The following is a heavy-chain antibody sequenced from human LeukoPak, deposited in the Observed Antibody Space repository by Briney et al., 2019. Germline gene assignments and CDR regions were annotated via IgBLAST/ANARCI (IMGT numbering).Heavy chain of an antibody. Sequence: GGSLRLSCAASGFTFSDYHMSWIRQAPGKGLEWVSYISSSGSTIYYADSAKGRFTISRDNSKGTLYLQMDSLRVEDTAVYYCGKDPNGNFIGAFDFWGQGTMVTVSS. CDR2: ISSSGSTI. V-gene: IGHV3-11*01. J-gene: IGHJ3*01. D-gene: IGHD4-23*01. CDR3: GKDPNGNFIGAFDF. CDR1: GFTFSDYH.